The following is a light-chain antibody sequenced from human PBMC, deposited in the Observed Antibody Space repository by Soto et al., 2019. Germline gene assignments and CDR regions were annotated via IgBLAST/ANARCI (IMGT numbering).Light chain of an antibody. J-gene: IGKJ1*01. CDR2: KAS. Sequence: DIQMTQSPSTLSASVGDRVTITCRASQSISSWLAWYQQKPGKAPKLLIYKASSLESGVPSRFSGSGSGTEFTLTISSLQPDDFATYYCQQYNSLWTLGPGTKVDIK. V-gene: IGKV1-5*03. CDR1: QSISSW. CDR3: QQYNSLWT.